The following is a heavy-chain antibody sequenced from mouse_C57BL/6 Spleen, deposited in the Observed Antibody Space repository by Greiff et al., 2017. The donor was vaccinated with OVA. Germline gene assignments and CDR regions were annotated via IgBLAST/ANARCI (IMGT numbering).Heavy chain of an antibody. CDR3: ATPDGYAMDY. CDR1: GFTFSDYG. D-gene: IGHD2-3*01. CDR2: ISSGSSTI. Sequence: EVMLVESGGGLVKPGGSLKLSCAASGFTFSDYGMHWVRQAPEKGLEWVAYISSGSSTIYYADTVKGRFTISRDNAKNTLFLQMTSLRSEDTAMYYCATPDGYAMDYWGQGTSVTVSS. J-gene: IGHJ4*01. V-gene: IGHV5-17*01.